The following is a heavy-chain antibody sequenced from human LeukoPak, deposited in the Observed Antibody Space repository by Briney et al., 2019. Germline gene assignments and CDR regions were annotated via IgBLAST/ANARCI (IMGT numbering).Heavy chain of an antibody. D-gene: IGHD2-21*02. CDR2: IYSGGST. V-gene: IGHV3-66*01. J-gene: IGHJ4*02. CDR3: ASRLVVTADALDY. Sequence: GRSLRPSCAASGFTVSSNYMSWVRQAPGKGLEWVSVIYSGGSTYYADSVKGRFTISRDNSKNTLYLQMNSLRSEDTAVYYCASRLVVTADALDYWGQGTLVTVSS. CDR1: GFTVSSNY.